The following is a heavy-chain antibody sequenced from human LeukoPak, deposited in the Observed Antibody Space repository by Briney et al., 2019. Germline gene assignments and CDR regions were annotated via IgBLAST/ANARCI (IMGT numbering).Heavy chain of an antibody. CDR2: IYYSGST. CDR3: AREDTATIDY. D-gene: IGHD5-18*01. J-gene: IGHJ4*02. CDR1: GGSISSGGYY. V-gene: IGHV4-31*03. Sequence: SETLSLTCTVSGGSISSGGYYWSWIRQHPGKGLEWIGYIYYSGSTYYNPSLKSRVTISVDTSKNQFSLKLSSATAADTAVYYCAREDTATIDYWGQGTLVTVSS.